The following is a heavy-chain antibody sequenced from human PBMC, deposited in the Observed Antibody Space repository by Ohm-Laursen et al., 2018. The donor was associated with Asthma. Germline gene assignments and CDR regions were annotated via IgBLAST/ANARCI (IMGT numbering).Heavy chain of an antibody. J-gene: IGHJ6*02. CDR1: GYSFSLYS. CDR3: ARGSSERDYYYYGMDV. Sequence: SLRLSCAASGYSFSLYSIHWIRQAPGKGLQWVASISTASTFIYYADSVRGRFTTSRDNSKNTLYLQMNSLRAEDTAVYYCARGSSERDYYYYGMDVWGQGTTVTVSS. CDR2: ISTASTFI. V-gene: IGHV3-21*04.